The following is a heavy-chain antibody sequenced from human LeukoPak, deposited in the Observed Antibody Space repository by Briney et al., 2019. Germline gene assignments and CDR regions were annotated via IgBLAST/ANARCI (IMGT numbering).Heavy chain of an antibody. CDR1: GGSISSSSYY. CDR2: IYYSGST. J-gene: IGHJ4*02. V-gene: IGHV4-39*01. Sequence: PSETLSLTCTVSGGSISSSSYYWGWIRQPPGKGLEWIGSIYYSGSTYYNPSLKSRVTISVDTSKNQFSLKLSSVTAADTAVYYCASTPRRFRGGLRWGNYFDYWGQGTLVTVSS. D-gene: IGHD3-10*01. CDR3: ASTPRRFRGGLRWGNYFDY.